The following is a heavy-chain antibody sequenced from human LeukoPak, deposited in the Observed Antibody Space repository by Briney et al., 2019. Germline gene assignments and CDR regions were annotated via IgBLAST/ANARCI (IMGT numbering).Heavy chain of an antibody. CDR2: IYSGGRT. CDR3: TRDSLFGVVSESNGPFDY. CDR1: GFPVSCNY. V-gene: IGHV3-66*02. D-gene: IGHD3-3*02. J-gene: IGHJ4*02. Sequence: GGSLRLSCAASGFPVSCNYMSWVRQAPGKGLEWVSVIYSGGRTYYADSVKGRFTISRDNSKNTLYLQMNSLRAEDTAVYYCTRDSLFGVVSESNGPFDYWGQGTLVTVSS.